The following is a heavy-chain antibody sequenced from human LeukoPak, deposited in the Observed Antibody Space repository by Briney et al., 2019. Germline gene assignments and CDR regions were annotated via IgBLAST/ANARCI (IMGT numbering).Heavy chain of an antibody. CDR3: ARGGMEFDP. J-gene: IGHJ5*02. V-gene: IGHV4-59*11. Sequence: PAETRSLTCTVSGRSISSHYWSWIRQPPGKGLEWIGYIYYSWSTHYNPSLKSRVTISVDTSNNQFSLKLSSVTAADTAVYYCARGGMEFDPWGQGTLVTVSS. CDR2: IYYSWST. CDR1: GRSISSHY.